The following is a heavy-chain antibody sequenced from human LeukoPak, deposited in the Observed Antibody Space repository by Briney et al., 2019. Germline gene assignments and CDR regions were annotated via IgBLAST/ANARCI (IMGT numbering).Heavy chain of an antibody. CDR1: GGTFSSYT. J-gene: IGHJ5*02. V-gene: IGHV1-69*02. CDR3: ARVGRGYSDRWWFDP. Sequence: SVKVSCKASGGTFSSYTISWMRQAPGQGLEWMGRIIPILGIANHAQKFQGRVTITADKSTSTAYMELSSLRSEDTAVYYSARVGRGYSDRWWFDPWGQGTLVTVSS. D-gene: IGHD5-18*01. CDR2: IIPILGIA.